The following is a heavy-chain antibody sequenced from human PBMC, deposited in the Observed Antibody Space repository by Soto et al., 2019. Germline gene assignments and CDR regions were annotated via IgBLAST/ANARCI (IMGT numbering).Heavy chain of an antibody. V-gene: IGHV4-39*01. D-gene: IGHD3-16*02. CDR1: GGSMGRSSYY. CDR2: VSYSEMP. J-gene: IGHJ4*02. Sequence: PSETLSLTCTVSGGSMGRSSYYWGWIRQTPGTGLEWIASVSYSEMPYYRHSLKGRVAISLARAQNPCSLRLHAMTAADTALDYGATYSYLRHTSGYHDFWGQGLQVTVSS. CDR3: ATYSYLRHTSGYHDF.